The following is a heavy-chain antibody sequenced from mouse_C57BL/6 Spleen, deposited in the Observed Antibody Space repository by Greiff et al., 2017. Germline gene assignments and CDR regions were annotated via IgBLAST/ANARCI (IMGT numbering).Heavy chain of an antibody. J-gene: IGHJ4*01. D-gene: IGHD2-13*01. CDR2: ISSGSSTI. Sequence: EVTLVESGGGLVKPGGSLKLSCAASGFTFSDYGMHWVRQAPEKGLEWVAYISSGSSTIYYADTVKGRFTISRANAKNTLFLQMTSLRSEDTAMYYCARYTTGTNAMDYWGQGTSVTVSS. V-gene: IGHV5-17*01. CDR3: ARYTTGTNAMDY. CDR1: GFTFSDYG.